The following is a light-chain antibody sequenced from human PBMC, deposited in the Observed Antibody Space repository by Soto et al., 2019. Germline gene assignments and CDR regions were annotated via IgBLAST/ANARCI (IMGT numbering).Light chain of an antibody. CDR1: QGLLHSNGDTF. V-gene: IGKV2-30*02. CDR2: QVS. J-gene: IGKJ2*01. CDR3: MQGTHWPYT. Sequence: DVVMTQSPLSLPVILGQPASISCRSSQGLLHSNGDTFLSWFQQRPGQSPRRLIYQVSNRDSGVPDRFSGSGSGTDFTLTISRVEAEDVGIYYCMQGTHWPYTFGQGTKLEI.